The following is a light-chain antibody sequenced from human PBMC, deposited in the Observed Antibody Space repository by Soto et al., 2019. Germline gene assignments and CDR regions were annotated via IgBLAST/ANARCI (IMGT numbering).Light chain of an antibody. J-gene: IGLJ1*01. V-gene: IGLV1-40*01. CDR3: QSYATGLSVLYV. Sequence: QSVLTQPPSVSGAPGQRVTISCTGSSSNIGAGYDVHWYQQLPGTAPKLLIYGNNNRPSGFPDRFSGSKSGTSASLAVTGLQAEDEADYYCQSYATGLSVLYVFGTGTKLTVL. CDR2: GNN. CDR1: SSNIGAGYD.